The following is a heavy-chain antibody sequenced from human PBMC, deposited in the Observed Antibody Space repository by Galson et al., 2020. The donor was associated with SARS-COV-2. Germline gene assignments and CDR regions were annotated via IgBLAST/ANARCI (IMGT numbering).Heavy chain of an antibody. Sequence: ASETVSLTCIVSSGFIDSTSYYWGWIRQPPGKGLEWIGSIYFNGRTFYHPSLMGRVTISIDTSKNQFSLRLTSVTAADTAIYFCARKTSTYDSWGPGAQVTVSS. D-gene: IGHD3-16*01. V-gene: IGHV4-39*07. CDR1: SGFIDSTSYY. CDR2: IYFNGRT. J-gene: IGHJ5*01. CDR3: ARKTSTYDS.